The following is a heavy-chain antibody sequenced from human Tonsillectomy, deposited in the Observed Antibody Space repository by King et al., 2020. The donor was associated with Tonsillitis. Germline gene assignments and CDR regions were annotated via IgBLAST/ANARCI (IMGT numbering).Heavy chain of an antibody. CDR2: FDPEDGET. V-gene: IGHV1-24*01. CDR3: ATDWAQHQLVSVFDY. J-gene: IGHJ4*02. D-gene: IGHD6-13*01. Sequence: VQLVESGAEVKKPGASVKVSCKVSGYTLTELSMHWVRQAPGKGLEWMGGFDPEDGETIFAQKFQARVTMTADTSTDTAYMELSSLRSEDTAVYYCATDWAQHQLVSVFDYWGQGTLVTVSS. CDR1: GYTLTELS.